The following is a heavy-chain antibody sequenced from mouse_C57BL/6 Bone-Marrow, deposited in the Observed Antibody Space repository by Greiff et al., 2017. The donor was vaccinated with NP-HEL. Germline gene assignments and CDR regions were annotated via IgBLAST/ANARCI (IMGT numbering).Heavy chain of an antibody. CDR1: GYSITSGYY. CDR3: ASYYHGSEFDY. CDR2: ISYDGSN. J-gene: IGHJ2*01. Sequence: EVKLMESGPGLVKPSQSLSLTCSVTGYSITSGYYWNWIRQFPGNKLEWMGYISYDGSNNYNPSLKNRISITRDTSKNQFFLKLNSVTTEDTATYYCASYYHGSEFDYWGQGTTLTVSS. D-gene: IGHD1-1*01. V-gene: IGHV3-6*01.